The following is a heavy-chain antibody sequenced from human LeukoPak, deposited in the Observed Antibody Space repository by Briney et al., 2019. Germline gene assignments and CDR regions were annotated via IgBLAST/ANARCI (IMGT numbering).Heavy chain of an antibody. V-gene: IGHV3-21*01. Sequence: GGSLRLSCAASGFTFNSYSMNWVRQAPGKGLEWVSSISSSSSYIYYADSVKGRFTISRDNAKNSPYLQMNSLRAEDTAVYYCATGGYGGPPVWGRGTLVTVSS. CDR3: ATGGYGGPPV. D-gene: IGHD4-23*01. CDR2: ISSSSSYI. CDR1: GFTFNSYS. J-gene: IGHJ4*02.